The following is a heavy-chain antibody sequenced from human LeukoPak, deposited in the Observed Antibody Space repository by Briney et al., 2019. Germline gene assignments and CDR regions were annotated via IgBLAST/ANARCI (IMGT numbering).Heavy chain of an antibody. J-gene: IGHJ5*02. D-gene: IGHD3-3*01. CDR1: GFTFSNYA. V-gene: IGHV3-23*01. Sequence: GGSLRLSCAVSGFTFSNYAMSWVRQVPGKGPEWVSTISASGGSSHYADSVQGRFTISRDNSKNTLYLQMNSLRAEDTAVYYCARGFDFWSGYYAWGQGTLVTVSS. CDR2: ISASGGSS. CDR3: ARGFDFWSGYYA.